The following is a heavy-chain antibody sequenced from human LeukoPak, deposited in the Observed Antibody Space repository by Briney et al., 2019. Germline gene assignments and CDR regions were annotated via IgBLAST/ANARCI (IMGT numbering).Heavy chain of an antibody. CDR3: ARDRMVRGVGEWFDP. J-gene: IGHJ5*02. D-gene: IGHD3-10*01. CDR1: GGSISSGGYY. Sequence: SETLSLTCTVSGGSISSGGYYWSWIRQHPGKGLEWIGYIYYSGSTHYNPSLKSRVTISVDTSKNQFSLKLSSVTAADTAVYYCARDRMVRGVGEWFDPWGQGTLVTVSS. V-gene: IGHV4-31*03. CDR2: IYYSGST.